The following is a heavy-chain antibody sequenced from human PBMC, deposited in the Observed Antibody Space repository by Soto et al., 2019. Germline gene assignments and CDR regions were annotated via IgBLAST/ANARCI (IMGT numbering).Heavy chain of an antibody. V-gene: IGHV3-33*01. Sequence: QVQLVESGGGVVQPGNSLRLSCAASGFTFSGHGMHWVRQAPGKGLEWVTFIWYDGSNKHYVDSVKGRFTISRDNSRNTLYLQMNSLRAEDTAVYYCARDGQGDALYTVGDYWGQGTVVTVSS. D-gene: IGHD2-2*02. J-gene: IGHJ4*02. CDR3: ARDGQGDALYTVGDY. CDR1: GFTFSGHG. CDR2: IWYDGSNK.